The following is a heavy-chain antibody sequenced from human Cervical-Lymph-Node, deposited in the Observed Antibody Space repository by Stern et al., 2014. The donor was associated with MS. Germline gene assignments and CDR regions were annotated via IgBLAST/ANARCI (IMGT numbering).Heavy chain of an antibody. CDR1: GGTFRSFA. D-gene: IGHD2-2*01. V-gene: IGHV1-69*01. J-gene: IGHJ6*02. Sequence: VQLGESGSEVRKPGSSVNVTCKASGGTFRSFAVNWVRQAPGQGLEWVGGIIPVFGTPTYAQKFQDRVTIISDESTNTVSVELSSLTTDDTATYFCASAHPATRRGYKGMNVWGQGTTIAVSS. CDR2: IIPVFGTP. CDR3: ASAHPATRRGYKGMNV.